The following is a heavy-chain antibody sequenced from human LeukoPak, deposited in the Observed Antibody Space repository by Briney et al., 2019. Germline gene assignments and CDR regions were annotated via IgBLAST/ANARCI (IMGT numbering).Heavy chain of an antibody. Sequence: PGGSLRLSCAAPGFTFSSYSMNWVRQAPGKGLEWVSYISSGGSTIYYADSVKGRFTISRDNAKNSLYLQMNSLRAEDTAVYYAARYWEGLLNWFDPWGQGTLVTVSS. CDR3: ARYWEGLLNWFDP. V-gene: IGHV3-48*01. CDR1: GFTFSSYS. J-gene: IGHJ5*02. D-gene: IGHD1-26*01. CDR2: ISSGGSTI.